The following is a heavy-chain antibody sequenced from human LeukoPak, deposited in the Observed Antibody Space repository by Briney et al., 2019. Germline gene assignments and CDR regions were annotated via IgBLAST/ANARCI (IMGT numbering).Heavy chain of an antibody. J-gene: IGHJ4*02. CDR3: ARESDSSGYYFDY. CDR1: GGSISSGGYY. D-gene: IGHD3-22*01. Sequence: SQTLSLTCTVSGGSISSGGYYWSWIRQHPGKGLEWIGYIYYSGSTYYNPSLKSRVTISVDTSKNQFSLKLSSVTAADTAVYYCARESDSSGYYFDYWGQGTLVTVSS. V-gene: IGHV4-31*03. CDR2: IYYSGST.